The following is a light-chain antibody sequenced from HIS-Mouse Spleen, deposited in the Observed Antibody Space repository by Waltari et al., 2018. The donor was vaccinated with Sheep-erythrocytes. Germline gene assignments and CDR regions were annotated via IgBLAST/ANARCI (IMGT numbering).Light chain of an antibody. Sequence: QSALTQPRSVSGSPGQSVTISCPGTSSDVGGYNYVSCDQQHPGKAPKLLFYDVSKRPSGVPDRFAGSKSGNTASLTISGLQAEDEADYYCCSYAGSYNQVFATGTKVTVL. CDR1: SSDVGGYNY. J-gene: IGLJ1*01. CDR3: CSYAGSYNQV. CDR2: DVS. V-gene: IGLV2-11*01.